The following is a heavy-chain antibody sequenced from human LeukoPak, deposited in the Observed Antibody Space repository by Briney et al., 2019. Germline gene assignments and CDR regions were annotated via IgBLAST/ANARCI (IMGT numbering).Heavy chain of an antibody. CDR2: VSAYNVNT. D-gene: IGHD6-6*01. Sequence: GASVKVSCRASGYTFTTYGISWVRQAPGQGLEWMAWVSAYNVNTKYAQKFQGRVTMTTDTSTSTAYMELRSLRSDDTAVYYCARWGGTSSENWFDPWGQGTLVTVSS. J-gene: IGHJ5*02. CDR1: GYTFTTYG. V-gene: IGHV1-18*01. CDR3: ARWGGTSSENWFDP.